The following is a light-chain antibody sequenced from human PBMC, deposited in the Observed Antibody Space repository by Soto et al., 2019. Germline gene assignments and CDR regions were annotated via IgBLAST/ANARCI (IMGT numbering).Light chain of an antibody. Sequence: QAVLTQPPSVSGAPGQRVTISCTGSSSNIGAGYDVHWYQQLPGTAPKLLIYGNSNRPSGVPDRFSGSKSGTSASLAITGLQAEDGGDYYCQSYDSSLSGSEVFGGGTKLTVL. CDR1: SSNIGAGYD. CDR2: GNS. V-gene: IGLV1-40*01. J-gene: IGLJ2*01. CDR3: QSYDSSLSGSEV.